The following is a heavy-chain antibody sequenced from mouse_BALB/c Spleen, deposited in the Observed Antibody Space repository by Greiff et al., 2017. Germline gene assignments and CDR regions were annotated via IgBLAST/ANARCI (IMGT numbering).Heavy chain of an antibody. Sequence: EVQLQQSGPELVKPGASVKISCKASGYTFTDYNMHWVKQSHGKSLEWIGYIYPYNGGTGYNQKFKSKATLTVDNSSSTAYMELRSLTSEDSAVYYCASPYEKDAMDYWGQGTSVTVSS. CDR1: GYTFTDYN. D-gene: IGHD1-1*01. CDR2: IYPYNGGT. CDR3: ASPYEKDAMDY. V-gene: IGHV1S29*02. J-gene: IGHJ4*01.